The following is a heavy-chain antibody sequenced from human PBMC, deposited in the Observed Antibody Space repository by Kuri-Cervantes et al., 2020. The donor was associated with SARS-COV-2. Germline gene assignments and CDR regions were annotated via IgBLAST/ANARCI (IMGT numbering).Heavy chain of an antibody. V-gene: IGHV3-30-3*01. CDR2: ISYDGSNK. CDR3: ARSYSSSRELDY. J-gene: IGHJ4*02. D-gene: IGHD6-13*01. CDR1: GFTFSSYA. Sequence: GESLKISCAASGFTFSSYAMHWVRQAPGKGLEWVAVISYDGSNKYYADSVKGRFTISRDNSKNTLYLQMNSPRAEDTAVYYCARSYSSSRELDYWGQGTLVTVSS.